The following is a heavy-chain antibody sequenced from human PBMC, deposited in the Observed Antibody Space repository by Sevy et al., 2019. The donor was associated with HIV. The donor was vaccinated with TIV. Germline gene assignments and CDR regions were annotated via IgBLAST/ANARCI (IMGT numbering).Heavy chain of an antibody. Sequence: SETLSLICPVSGDSTGSGGYYWSWIRQPLGKALEWIGCIYHSGSTFHNPSLQSRVTISVDRSKNQFSLKLRSVTAADTAVYYCARGSGTSRYYDHWGHGTLVTVSS. D-gene: IGHD3-9*01. CDR3: ARGSGTSRYYDH. J-gene: IGHJ5*02. V-gene: IGHV4-30-2*01. CDR2: IYHSGST. CDR1: GDSTGSGGYY.